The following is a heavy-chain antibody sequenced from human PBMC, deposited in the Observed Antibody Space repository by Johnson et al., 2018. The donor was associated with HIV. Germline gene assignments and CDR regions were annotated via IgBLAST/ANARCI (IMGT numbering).Heavy chain of an antibody. Sequence: VQLVESGGGLVQPGRSLRLYCAASGFTFDDYAMHWVRQVPGKGLEWVSGISWNSVTIGYADSVTGRSTISRDNAKNSLYLQMNNLRSEDTALYYCARGWQLHGGLDIWGQGTMVTVSS. CDR2: ISWNSVTI. CDR3: ARGWQLHGGLDI. D-gene: IGHD3-10*01. V-gene: IGHV3-9*01. CDR1: GFTFDDYA. J-gene: IGHJ3*02.